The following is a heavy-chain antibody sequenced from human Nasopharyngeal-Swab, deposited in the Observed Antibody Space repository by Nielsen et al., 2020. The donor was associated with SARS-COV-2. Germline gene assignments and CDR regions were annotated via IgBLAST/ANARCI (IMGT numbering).Heavy chain of an antibody. Sequence: GESLKISCAASGFTFSSYSMNWVRQAPGKGLEWVANIKQDGSEKYYVDSVKGRFTISRDNAKNSLYLQMNSLRAEDTAVYYCARELAVAGTLGLFDYWGQGTLVTVSS. CDR1: GFTFSSYS. CDR2: IKQDGSEK. CDR3: ARELAVAGTLGLFDY. J-gene: IGHJ4*02. D-gene: IGHD6-19*01. V-gene: IGHV3-7*01.